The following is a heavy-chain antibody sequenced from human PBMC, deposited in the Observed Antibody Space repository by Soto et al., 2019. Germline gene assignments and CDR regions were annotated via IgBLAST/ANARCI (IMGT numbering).Heavy chain of an antibody. CDR3: AKGDDYVWGSYRLSPPLGMDV. CDR2: ISGSGGST. CDR1: GFTFSSYA. Sequence: GGSLRLSCAASGFTFSSYAMSWVRQAPGKGLEWVSAISGSGGSTYYADSVKGRFTISRDNSKNTLYLQMNSLRAEDTAVYYCAKGDDYVWGSYRLSPPLGMDVWGQGTTVTVSS. D-gene: IGHD3-16*02. J-gene: IGHJ6*02. V-gene: IGHV3-23*01.